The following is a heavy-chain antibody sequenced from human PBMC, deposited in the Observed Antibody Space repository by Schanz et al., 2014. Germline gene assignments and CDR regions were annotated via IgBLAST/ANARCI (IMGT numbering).Heavy chain of an antibody. D-gene: IGHD2-8*01. CDR1: GFNFKAYA. CDR3: ARDYESDLYSPRHDAFDV. CDR2: IEFSGGTT. V-gene: IGHV3-23*01. Sequence: EAQLLESGGGLVQPGGSLRLSCAASGFNFKAYAMSWVRQAPGKGLEWVSGIEFSGGTTYYADSVKGRFTISRDNSKNILTMQMSSLRAEETAVYFCARDYESDLYSPRHDAFDVWGQGTVVTVSS. J-gene: IGHJ3*01.